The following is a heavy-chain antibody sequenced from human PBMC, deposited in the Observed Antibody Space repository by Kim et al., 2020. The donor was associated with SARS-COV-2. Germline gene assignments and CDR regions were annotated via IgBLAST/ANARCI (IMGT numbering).Heavy chain of an antibody. D-gene: IGHD6-19*01. CDR1: GFNSNNYA. CDR2: ITKYDGRT. Sequence: GGSLRPSCVASGFNSNNYAMSWVRQAPGKGLEWLAAITKYDGRTYYADSVKGRFTISRDIPENTVYLQMSSLRAEDTALYYCAKDHPASGWPTFDYWGQGTLVTVSS. J-gene: IGHJ4*02. V-gene: IGHV3-23*01. CDR3: AKDHPASGWPTFDY.